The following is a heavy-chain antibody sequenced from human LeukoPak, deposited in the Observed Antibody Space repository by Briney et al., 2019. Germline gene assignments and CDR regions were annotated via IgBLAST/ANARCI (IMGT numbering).Heavy chain of an antibody. CDR2: IIPIFGTA. CDR1: GGTFSSYA. V-gene: IGHV1-69*13. CDR3: AGFAYYDSSGSFDY. J-gene: IGHJ4*02. Sequence: ASVKVSCKASGGTFSSYAISWVRQAPGQGLEWRGGIIPIFGTANYAQKFQGRVTITADESTSTAYMELSSLRSEDTAVYYCAGFAYYDSSGSFDYWGQGTLVTVSS. D-gene: IGHD3-22*01.